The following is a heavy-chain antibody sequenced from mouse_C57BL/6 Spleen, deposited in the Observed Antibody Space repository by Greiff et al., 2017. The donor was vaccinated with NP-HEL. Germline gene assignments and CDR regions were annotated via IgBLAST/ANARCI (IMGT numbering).Heavy chain of an antibody. D-gene: IGHD1-1*01. CDR2: ISDGGSYT. CDR1: GFTFSSYA. J-gene: IGHJ2*01. Sequence: DVMLVESGGGLVKPGGSLKLSCAASGFTFSSYAMSWVRQTPEKRLEWVATISDGGSYTYYPDNVKGRFTISRDNAKNNLYLQMSHLKSEDTAMYYCARTYYGSSFDYWGQGTTLTVSS. V-gene: IGHV5-4*03. CDR3: ARTYYGSSFDY.